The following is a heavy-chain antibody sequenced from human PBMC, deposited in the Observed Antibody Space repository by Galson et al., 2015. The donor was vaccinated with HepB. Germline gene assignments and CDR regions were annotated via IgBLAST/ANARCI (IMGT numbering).Heavy chain of an antibody. CDR2: IWYDGSNK. J-gene: IGHJ4*02. D-gene: IGHD3-22*01. CDR3: ARGVDSSGYYYDDY. V-gene: IGHV3-33*01. Sequence: SLRLSCAASGFTFSSYGMHWVRQAPGKGLEWVAVIWYDGSNKYYADSVKGRFTISRDNSKNTLYLQMNSLRAEDTAVYYCARGVDSSGYYYDDYWGQGTLVTVSS. CDR1: GFTFSSYG.